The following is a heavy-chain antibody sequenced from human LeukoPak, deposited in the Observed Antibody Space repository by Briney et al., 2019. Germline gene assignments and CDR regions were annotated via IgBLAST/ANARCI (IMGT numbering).Heavy chain of an antibody. CDR3: ARRGSYAKGYFDY. D-gene: IGHD1-26*01. CDR1: GFTFSSYA. Sequence: GGSLRLSCAASGFTFSSYAMSWVRQAPGKGLEWVSAISGSGGSTYYADSVKGRFTISRDNSKNTLYLQMNSLRAEDTAVYYCARRGSYAKGYFDYWGQGTLVTVSS. CDR2: ISGSGGST. J-gene: IGHJ4*02. V-gene: IGHV3-23*01.